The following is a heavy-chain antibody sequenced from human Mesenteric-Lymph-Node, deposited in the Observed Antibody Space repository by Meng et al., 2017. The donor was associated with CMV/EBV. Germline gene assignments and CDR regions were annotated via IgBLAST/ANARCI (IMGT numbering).Heavy chain of an antibody. Sequence: EASGFIFINAWMSGVSQARGKGLEWVGGIKRKDDGGTTDYATPVKGRFTISRDDSKNTLYLQLNSLKTEDTAVYYCATNLKRQGYWGQGTLVTVSS. J-gene: IGHJ4*02. V-gene: IGHV3-15*01. CDR2: IKRKDDGGTT. CDR3: ATNLKRQGY. CDR1: GFIFINAW.